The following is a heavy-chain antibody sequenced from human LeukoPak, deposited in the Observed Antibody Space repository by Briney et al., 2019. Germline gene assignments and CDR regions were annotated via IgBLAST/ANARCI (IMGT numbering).Heavy chain of an antibody. CDR3: PRGRDYGGNFRNSDY. V-gene: IGHV4-34*01. J-gene: IGHJ4*02. CDR1: GGSFSGYY. CDR2: INHSGST. D-gene: IGHD4-23*01. Sequence: SETLSLTCAVYGGSFSGYYWSWIRHPPGKGLEWIGEINHSGSTNYNPSLKSRVTISVDTSKNQFSLKLSSVTAADTAVYYCPRGRDYGGNFRNSDYWGQGTRVTVSS.